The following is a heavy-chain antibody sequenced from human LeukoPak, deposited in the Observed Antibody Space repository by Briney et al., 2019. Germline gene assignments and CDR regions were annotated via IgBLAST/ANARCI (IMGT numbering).Heavy chain of an antibody. CDR1: GFTLSSYW. Sequence: GGSLRLSCAASGFTLSSYWMSWVRQAPGKGREWVSNIKQDGSEKYYVDSVKGRFTISRDNAKNSLYLQMNSLRAEATAVYYCPRDFGIVVVPAAITAYYYMDVWGKGTTVTVSS. J-gene: IGHJ6*03. V-gene: IGHV3-7*01. CDR2: IKQDGSEK. D-gene: IGHD2-2*01. CDR3: PRDFGIVVVPAAITAYYYMDV.